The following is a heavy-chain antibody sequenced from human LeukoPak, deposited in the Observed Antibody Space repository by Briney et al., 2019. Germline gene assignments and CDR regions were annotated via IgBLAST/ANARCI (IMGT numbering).Heavy chain of an antibody. J-gene: IGHJ4*02. D-gene: IGHD6-13*01. Sequence: SSETLSLTCTVSGGSISSYYWSWIRQPAGKGLEWIGRIYTSGSTNYNPSLKSRVTMSVDTSKNQFSLKLSSVTAADTAVYYCARDGYSSSWYPPVPGEAYDYWGQGTLVTVSS. CDR3: ARDGYSSSWYPPVPGEAYDY. CDR2: IYTSGST. V-gene: IGHV4-4*07. CDR1: GGSISSYY.